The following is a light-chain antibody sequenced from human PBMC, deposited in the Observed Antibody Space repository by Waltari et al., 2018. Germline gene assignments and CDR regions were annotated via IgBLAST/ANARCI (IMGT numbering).Light chain of an antibody. V-gene: IGKV4-1*01. CDR1: QSILYSSNNKNY. CDR3: QQYYTTPCT. J-gene: IGKJ2*01. CDR2: WAS. Sequence: DIVMTQSPDSLAVSLGERATINCKSSQSILYSSNNKNYLAWYQQKPGQRPKLLIYWASIRESGVPDRFSGSGSGTDFTLTISSLQAADVAVYYCQQYYTTPCTFGQGTKLEIK.